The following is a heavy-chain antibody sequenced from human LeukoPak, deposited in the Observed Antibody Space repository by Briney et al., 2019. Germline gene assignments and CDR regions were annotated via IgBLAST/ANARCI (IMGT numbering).Heavy chain of an antibody. CDR3: ARDWTKLRVGKTGDY. CDR2: IEQDGSKK. V-gene: IGHV3-7*01. J-gene: IGHJ4*02. CDR1: GFTFNNYH. D-gene: IGHD3/OR15-3a*01. Sequence: GGSLRLSCATSGFTFNNYHMSWVRQAPGKGLEWVPKIEQDGSKKYYVDSVEGRFSISRDNAKNSLYLQMNSLRAEDTAVYYCARDWTKLRVGKTGDYWRQGTLVTVSS.